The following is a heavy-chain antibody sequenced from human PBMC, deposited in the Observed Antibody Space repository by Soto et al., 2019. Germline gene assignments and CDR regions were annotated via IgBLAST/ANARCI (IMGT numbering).Heavy chain of an antibody. Sequence: PGESLKISCKGSGYSFTSYWIGWVRQMPGKGLEWMGIIYPGDSDTRYSPSFQGQVTISADKSISTAYLQWSSLKASDTAMYYCARHEWEGGYDPEPFYYYMDVWGKGTTVTVSS. J-gene: IGHJ6*03. CDR1: GYSFTSYW. V-gene: IGHV5-51*01. D-gene: IGHD5-12*01. CDR3: ARHEWEGGYDPEPFYYYMDV. CDR2: IYPGDSDT.